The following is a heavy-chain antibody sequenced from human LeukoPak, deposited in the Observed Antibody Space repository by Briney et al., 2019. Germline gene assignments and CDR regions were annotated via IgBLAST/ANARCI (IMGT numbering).Heavy chain of an antibody. Sequence: PGGSLRLSCAASGFTFSDYYMSWIRQAPGKGLEWVSYISSSGSTIYYADSVKGRFTISRDNAKNSLYLQMNSLRAEDTAVYYCARVEIPWYYYDSSGYYPPDYWGQGTLVTVSS. CDR2: ISSSGSTI. J-gene: IGHJ4*02. CDR3: ARVEIPWYYYDSSGYYPPDY. CDR1: GFTFSDYY. V-gene: IGHV3-11*01. D-gene: IGHD3-22*01.